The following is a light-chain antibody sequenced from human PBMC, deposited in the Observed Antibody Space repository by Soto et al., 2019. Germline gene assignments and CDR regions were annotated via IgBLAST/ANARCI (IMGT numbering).Light chain of an antibody. CDR3: MSYAGMYTYV. Sequence: QSALTQPPSASGSPGQSVTISCTGTSSDVGGYNYLSWYQHRPGKAPQLIIYEVTKRPSGVPNRFFGSKSGNTASLTVSGLQAEDEADYFCMSYAGMYTYVFGTGTKATVL. CDR1: SSDVGGYNY. CDR2: EVT. V-gene: IGLV2-8*01. J-gene: IGLJ1*01.